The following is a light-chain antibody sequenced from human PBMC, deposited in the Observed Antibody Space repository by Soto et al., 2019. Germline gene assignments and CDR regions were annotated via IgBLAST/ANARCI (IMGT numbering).Light chain of an antibody. CDR3: QQSYSTPRT. CDR1: QTITNS. CDR2: AAS. V-gene: IGKV1-39*01. J-gene: IGKJ1*01. Sequence: DIQMTQSPASLAASVGDTVTITCRASQTITNSLNWYQKKPEKSPNLLIYAASTLQTGIPSRFSGSGSGTDFTLTLSSRQPEDFATYYCQQSYSTPRTFGQGTNVEIE.